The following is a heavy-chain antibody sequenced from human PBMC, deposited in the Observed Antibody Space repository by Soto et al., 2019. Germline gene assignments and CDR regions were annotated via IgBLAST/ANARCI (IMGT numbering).Heavy chain of an antibody. CDR2: INPNSGGT. CDR3: ARDRVRYYDSSGLPWYFDY. J-gene: IGHJ4*02. CDR1: GYTFTGYY. V-gene: IGHV1-2*02. Sequence: ASVKVSCKASGYTFTGYYMHWVRQAPGQGPEWMGWINPNSGGTNYAQKFQGRVTMTRDTSISTAYMELSRLRSDDTAVYYCARDRVRYYDSSGLPWYFDYWGQGTLVTVSS. D-gene: IGHD3-22*01.